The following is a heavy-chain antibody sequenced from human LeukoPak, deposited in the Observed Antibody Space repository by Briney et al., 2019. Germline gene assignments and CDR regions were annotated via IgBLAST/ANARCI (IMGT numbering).Heavy chain of an antibody. CDR2: ISGSGGYT. V-gene: IGHV3-23*01. CDR1: GFTFSSYA. D-gene: IGHD5-12*01. J-gene: IGHJ3*02. CDR3: AKNWGATIYYAFDI. Sequence: GWSLRLSCAASGFTFSSYAISWVRQAPGKGLEWVSAISGSGGYTYYAGSVKGRFTISRDNSKNTLYLQMNSLRAEDTAVYYCAKNWGATIYYAFDIWGQGTMVTVSS.